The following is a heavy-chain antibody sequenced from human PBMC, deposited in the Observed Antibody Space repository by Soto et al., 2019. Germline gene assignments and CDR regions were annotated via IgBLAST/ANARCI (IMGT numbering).Heavy chain of an antibody. D-gene: IGHD3-10*01. CDR3: GRAIWCGDPEVGTDV. J-gene: IGHJ6*02. Sequence: GGSLGLSFAAPGFTVSSNYMSWVRQAPGKGLEWVSVIYSGGSTYYADSVKGRFTISRDNSKTTLYLQMNSLRAEDTAAYYCGRAIWCGDPEVGTDVWGQGTTVTVSS. CDR2: IYSGGST. CDR1: GFTVSSNY. V-gene: IGHV3-66*01.